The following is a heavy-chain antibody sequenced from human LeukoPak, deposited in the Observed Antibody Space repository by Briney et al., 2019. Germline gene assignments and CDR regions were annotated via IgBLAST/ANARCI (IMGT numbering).Heavy chain of an antibody. CDR1: GFTFSSYS. CDR2: ISSSSTTI. CDR3: ARVLRYCSGGNCYSGGLGYMDV. Sequence: GGSLRLSCAASGFTFSSYSMNWVRQAPGKGLEWVSYISSSSTTIYYADSVKGRFTISRDNAKNSLFLQMNSLRAEDTAVYYCARVLRYCSGGNCYSGGLGYMDVWGKGTTVTISS. V-gene: IGHV3-48*04. D-gene: IGHD2-15*01. J-gene: IGHJ6*03.